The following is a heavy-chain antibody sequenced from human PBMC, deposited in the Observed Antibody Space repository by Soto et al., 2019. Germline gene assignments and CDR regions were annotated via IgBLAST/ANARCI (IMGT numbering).Heavy chain of an antibody. CDR1: GDTFSGYS. CDR3: ARDLGSGYDPGDY. V-gene: IGHV1-69*14. CDR2: IIPLFGTT. J-gene: IGHJ4*02. Sequence: QVQLVQSGAEVKKPGSSVKVSCKASGDTFSGYSISWVRQAPGQGLEWMGGIIPLFGTTNYAQRFQGRVTITADKSTSTAYMELSSLKSEDPAIYYCARDLGSGYDPGDYWGQGTLVTVSS. D-gene: IGHD5-12*01.